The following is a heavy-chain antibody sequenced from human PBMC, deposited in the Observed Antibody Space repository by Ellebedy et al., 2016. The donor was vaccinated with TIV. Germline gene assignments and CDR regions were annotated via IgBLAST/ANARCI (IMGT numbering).Heavy chain of an antibody. Sequence: GGSLRLSCAASGFTFRSYWMSWVRQAPGKGLEWVGNINQDGSEKYYVDSVKGRFSISRDNAKNSLYLQMNSLRAEDTALYFCARDGSYGDYLSPTHAFTGWGQGTMITVSS. CDR2: INQDGSEK. D-gene: IGHD4-17*01. V-gene: IGHV3-7*01. J-gene: IGHJ3*01. CDR1: GFTFRSYW. CDR3: ARDGSYGDYLSPTHAFTG.